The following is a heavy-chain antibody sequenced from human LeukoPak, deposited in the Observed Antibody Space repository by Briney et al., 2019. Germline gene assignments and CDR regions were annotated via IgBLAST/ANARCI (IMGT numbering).Heavy chain of an antibody. CDR1: GYTFTSYD. V-gene: IGHV1-8*01. CDR2: MNPNSGNT. Sequence: ASVKVSYKASGYTFTSYDINWVRQAPGQGLEWMGWMNPNSGNTGYAQKFQGRVTMTGNTSISTAYMELSSLRSEDTAVYYCARGGLARPYYYYGMDVWGQGTTVTVSS. CDR3: ARGGLARPYYYYGMDV. D-gene: IGHD3/OR15-3a*01. J-gene: IGHJ6*02.